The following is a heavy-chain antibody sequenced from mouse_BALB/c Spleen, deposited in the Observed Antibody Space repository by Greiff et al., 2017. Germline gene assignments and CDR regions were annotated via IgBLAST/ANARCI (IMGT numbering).Heavy chain of an antibody. CDR3: ARGRNWDGGYFDV. J-gene: IGHJ1*01. Sequence: EVKLMESGPELVKPGASVKISCKASGYTFTDYNMHWVKQSHGKSLEWIGYIYPYNGGTGYNQKFKSKATLTVDNSSSTAYMELRSLTSEDSAVYYCARGRNWDGGYFDVWGAGTTVTVSS. CDR2: IYPYNGGT. CDR1: GYTFTDYN. D-gene: IGHD4-1*01. V-gene: IGHV1S29*02.